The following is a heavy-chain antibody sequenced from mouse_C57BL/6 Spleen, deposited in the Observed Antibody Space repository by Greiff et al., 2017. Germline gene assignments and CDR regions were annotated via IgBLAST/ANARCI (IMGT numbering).Heavy chain of an antibody. V-gene: IGHV1-52*01. CDR2: IDPSDSET. CDR3: ARKYYGSSYGYCDV. J-gene: IGHJ1*03. CDR1: GYTFTSYW. Sequence: QVQLQQPGAELVRPGSSVKLSCKASGYTFTSYWMHWVKQRPIQGLEWIGNIDPSDSETHYNQKFKDKATLTVDKSSSTAYMQLSSLTSEDSAVYYCARKYYGSSYGYCDVWGTGTTVTVSS. D-gene: IGHD1-1*01.